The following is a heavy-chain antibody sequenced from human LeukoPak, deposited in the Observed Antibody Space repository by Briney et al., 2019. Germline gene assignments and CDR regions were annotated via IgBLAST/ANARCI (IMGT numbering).Heavy chain of an antibody. V-gene: IGHV1-46*01. CDR1: GYTITSYY. D-gene: IGHD4-23*01. CDR2: INPSGGRI. J-gene: IGHJ4*02. CDR3: ARDRTNTVDPFDY. Sequence: ASVKVSCKASGYTITSYYMHWVRQAPGQGLEWMGMINPSGGRINYEQNFQGRVTMTRDTSTSTVYMELSSLRSEDTAVYYCARDRTNTVDPFDYWGQGTLVTVSS.